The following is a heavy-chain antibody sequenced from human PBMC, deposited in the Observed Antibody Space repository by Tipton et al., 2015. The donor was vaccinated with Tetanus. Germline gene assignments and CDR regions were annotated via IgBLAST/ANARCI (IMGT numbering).Heavy chain of an antibody. J-gene: IGHJ5*02. Sequence: MQLVQSGAEVKKPGESLKISCKGSGYSFTSYWIGWVRQMPGKGLEWMGIIYPGDSDTRYSPSFQGQVTISADKSISTAYLQWSSLKASDTAMYYCARATTVTTSGLGWFDPWGQGTLVTVSS. V-gene: IGHV5-51*01. D-gene: IGHD4-11*01. CDR3: ARATTVTTSGLGWFDP. CDR1: GYSFTSYW. CDR2: IYPGDSDT.